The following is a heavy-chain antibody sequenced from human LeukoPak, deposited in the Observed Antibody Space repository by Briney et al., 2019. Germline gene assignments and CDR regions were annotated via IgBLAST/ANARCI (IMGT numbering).Heavy chain of an antibody. CDR1: GGSISSSSYY. CDR2: IYYSGST. Sequence: SETLSLTCTVSGGSISSSSYYWGWIRQPPGKGLEWIGSIYYSGSTYYNPSLKSRVTISVDTSKNQLSLKLSSVTAADTAVYYCARGHYDSIPVFIFDYWGQGTLVTVSS. D-gene: IGHD3-22*01. J-gene: IGHJ4*02. V-gene: IGHV4-39*07. CDR3: ARGHYDSIPVFIFDY.